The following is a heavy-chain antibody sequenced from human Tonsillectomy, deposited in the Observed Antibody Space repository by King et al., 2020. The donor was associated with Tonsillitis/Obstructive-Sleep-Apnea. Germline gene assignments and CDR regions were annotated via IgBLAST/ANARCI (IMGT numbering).Heavy chain of an antibody. D-gene: IGHD2-2*01. Sequence: VQLQESGPVLVKPSQPLSLTCTVSGGSISSGGYYCSWIRQHPGKGLEWMGYIYNSGSTYYNPPLKSRVTISVDTSQNQFSLKLRSVTAADTAVYYCARKYCSSTSCYAFDIWGQGTMVTVSS. J-gene: IGHJ3*02. V-gene: IGHV4-31*03. CDR2: IYNSGST. CDR3: ARKYCSSTSCYAFDI. CDR1: GGSISSGGYY.